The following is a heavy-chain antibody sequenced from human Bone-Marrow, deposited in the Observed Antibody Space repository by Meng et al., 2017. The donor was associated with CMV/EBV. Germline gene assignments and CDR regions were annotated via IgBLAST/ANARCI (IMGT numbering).Heavy chain of an antibody. CDR2: ISYGGSYK. Sequence: AGSLSLSCAVSGFNFNRYAMHWVRQAPGKGLEWVSVISYGGSYKYYTDSVKGRFTPSRDNSNNTLYLQMNSLGAEDAAVYYGARALPTFGGVCGMDVWGHGTTVTVSS. CDR3: ARALPTFGGVCGMDV. CDR1: GFNFNRYA. V-gene: IGHV3-30*04. D-gene: IGHD3-16*01. J-gene: IGHJ6*02.